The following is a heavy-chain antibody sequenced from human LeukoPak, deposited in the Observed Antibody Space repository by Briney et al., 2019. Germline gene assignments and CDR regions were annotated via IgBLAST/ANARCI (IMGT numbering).Heavy chain of an antibody. CDR2: INPNFFRT. J-gene: IGHJ4*02. Sequence: GRINPNFFRTKYQQNFQGRVTMTRETYIRKDYMEMRRLRSDDTAVYYCARDRGGGVIIDYWGQGTLVTVSS. V-gene: IGHV1-2*06. D-gene: IGHD3-16*02. CDR3: ARDRGGGVIIDY.